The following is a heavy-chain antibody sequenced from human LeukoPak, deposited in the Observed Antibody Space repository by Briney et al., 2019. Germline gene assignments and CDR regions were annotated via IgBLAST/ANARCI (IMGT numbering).Heavy chain of an antibody. Sequence: GGSLRLSCAASGFTFSSYAISWVRQAPGEGLEWVSAISGSGGSTYYADSVKGRFTISRDNSKNTLYLQMSSLRAEDTAVYYCAKDGYSSSSNYYYYYYTDVWGKGTTVTVSS. CDR1: GFTFSSYA. D-gene: IGHD6-6*01. CDR3: AKDGYSSSSNYYYYYYTDV. CDR2: ISGSGGST. J-gene: IGHJ6*03. V-gene: IGHV3-23*01.